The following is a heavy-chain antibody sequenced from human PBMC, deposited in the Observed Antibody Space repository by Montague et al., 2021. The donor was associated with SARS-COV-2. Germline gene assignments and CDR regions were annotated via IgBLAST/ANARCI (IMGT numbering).Heavy chain of an antibody. CDR3: ARGNAPEGRWFDS. J-gene: IGHJ5*01. D-gene: IGHD2-2*01. Sequence: SETLSLTCSVSGGSISGYYCWWFRHHAGKRVEWSVRSIVGASTDYNHSLMSRFSLSGDKSKNQLSLKVTSVTAADTAIYYCARGNAPEGRWFDSWGHGILVTVSS. V-gene: IGHV4-4*07. CDR1: GGSISGYY. CDR2: SIVGAST.